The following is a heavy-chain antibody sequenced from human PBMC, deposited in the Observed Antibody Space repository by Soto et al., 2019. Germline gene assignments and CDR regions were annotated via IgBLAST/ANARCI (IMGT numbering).Heavy chain of an antibody. CDR1: GGSISSYY. CDR3: ATFLTRGGFQH. V-gene: IGHV4-59*01. D-gene: IGHD3-16*01. CDR2: IYYSGST. Sequence: QVQLQESGPGLVKPSETLTLTCTVSGGSISSYYWSWIRQPPGKGLEWIGYIYYSGSTNYNPSLKSRVTISVDTSKNQFSLKLSSVTAADTAVYYCATFLTRGGFQHWGQGTLVTVSS. J-gene: IGHJ1*01.